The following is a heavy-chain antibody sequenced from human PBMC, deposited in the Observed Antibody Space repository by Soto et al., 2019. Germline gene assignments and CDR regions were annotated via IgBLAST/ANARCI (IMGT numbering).Heavy chain of an antibody. CDR3: AKGGATYGLLTHDY. CDR2: ITGSSTVT. Sequence: EVQLLESGGDLVQPGGSLRVSCVASGFTFSNYAMSWVRKAPGKGLEWITTITGSSTVTYYTDSVKGRFAISRDNSKNTLFLQMNSLTAEDTAVYYCAKGGATYGLLTHDYWGQGTLVTVSS. CDR1: GFTFSNYA. J-gene: IGHJ4*02. V-gene: IGHV3-23*01. D-gene: IGHD3-9*01.